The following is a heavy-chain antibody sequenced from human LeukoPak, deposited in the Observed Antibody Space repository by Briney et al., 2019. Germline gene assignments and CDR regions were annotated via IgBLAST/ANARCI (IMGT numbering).Heavy chain of an antibody. CDR3: AKDPNPLYDLWSGYK. D-gene: IGHD3-3*01. V-gene: IGHV3-23*01. CDR1: GFTLPGHT. CDR2: IGGRDDRT. J-gene: IGHJ4*02. Sequence: PGGSLRLSCAASGFTLPGHTMTWLRKAPGKGLEWVSIIGGRDDRTYYADFVKGRFTISRDTSKNILYPQMNNLRAEDTAVYYCAKDPNPLYDLWSGYKWGQGTLVTVSS.